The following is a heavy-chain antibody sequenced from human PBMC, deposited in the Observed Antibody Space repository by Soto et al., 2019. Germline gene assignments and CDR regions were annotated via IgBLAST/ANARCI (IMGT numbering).Heavy chain of an antibody. CDR3: ARSGTGSSTWPDDAVDI. CDR1: GFTLSDRY. V-gene: IGHV3-72*01. CDR2: TRNKANSYTT. D-gene: IGHD6-13*01. J-gene: IGHJ3*02. Sequence: EVQLVESGGGLVQPGGSLRLSCAASGFTLSDRYMDWVRQAPGKGLEWVGRTRNKANSYTTEYAASVKGRFTTSRDGSKNTLLLQMDSLKTEDTAVYYCARSGTGSSTWPDDAVDIWGRGTMVTFSS.